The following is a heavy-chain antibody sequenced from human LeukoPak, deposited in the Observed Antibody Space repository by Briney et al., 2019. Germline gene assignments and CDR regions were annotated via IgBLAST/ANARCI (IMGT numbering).Heavy chain of an antibody. D-gene: IGHD6-6*01. CDR1: GYTFTSYG. CDR2: ISAYNGKT. V-gene: IGHV1-18*01. J-gene: IGHJ4*02. CDR3: ARGVARSSKFPFSYYVDY. Sequence: ASVKVSCKAPGYTFTSYGISWVRQAAGQGLEWMGWISAYNGKTNYAQKLQGRVTMTTDTSTSTAYMELRSLRSDDTAVYYCARGVARSSKFPFSYYVDYWGQGTLVTVSS.